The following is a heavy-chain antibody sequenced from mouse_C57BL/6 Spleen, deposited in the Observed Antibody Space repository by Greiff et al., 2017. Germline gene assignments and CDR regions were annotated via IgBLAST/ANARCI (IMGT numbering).Heavy chain of an antibody. Sequence: VQLKESGAELVRPGASVKLSCTASGFNIKDDYMHWVKQRPEQGLEWIGWIDPENGDTEYASKFQGKATITADTSSNTAYLQLSSLTAEDTAVYYCLSGDYAMDYWGQGTSVTVAS. CDR2: IDPENGDT. D-gene: IGHD3-2*02. J-gene: IGHJ4*01. CDR1: GFNIKDDY. V-gene: IGHV14-4*01. CDR3: LSGDYAMDY.